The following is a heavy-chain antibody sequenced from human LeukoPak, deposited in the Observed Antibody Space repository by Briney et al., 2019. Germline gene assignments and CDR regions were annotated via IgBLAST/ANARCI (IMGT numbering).Heavy chain of an antibody. CDR3: AELGITMIGGV. CDR2: ISSSGSTI. J-gene: IGHJ6*04. D-gene: IGHD3-10*02. V-gene: IGHV3-48*03. CDR1: GFTFSSYE. Sequence: GGSLRLSCAASGFTFSSYEMNWVRQAPGKGLEWVSYISSSGSTIYYADSVKGRFTISRDNAKNSLYLQMNSLRAEDTAVYYCAELGITMIGGVWSKGTTVTVSS.